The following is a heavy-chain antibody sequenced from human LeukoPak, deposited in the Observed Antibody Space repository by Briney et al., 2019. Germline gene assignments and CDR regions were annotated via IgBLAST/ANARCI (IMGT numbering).Heavy chain of an antibody. CDR1: GGSISSYY. J-gene: IGHJ5*02. CDR3: ARDRGSSSVWFDP. D-gene: IGHD6-13*01. CDR2: IYYSGST. Sequence: PSETLSLTCTVSGGSISSYYWSWIRQPPGKGLEWIGYIYYSGSTNYNPSLKSRVTISVDTSKNQFSLKLSSVTAADTAVYYCARDRGSSSVWFDPWGQGTLVTVSS. V-gene: IGHV4-59*01.